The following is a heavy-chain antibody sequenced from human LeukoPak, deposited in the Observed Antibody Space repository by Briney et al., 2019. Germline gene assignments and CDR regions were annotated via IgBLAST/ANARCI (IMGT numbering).Heavy chain of an antibody. CDR3: AKGTTPADYYYYGMDV. V-gene: IGHV3-23*01. CDR2: ISGSGGST. Sequence: GGSLRLSCAASGFTFSSYAMSWVRQAPGKGLEWVSAISGSGGSTYYADPVKGRFTISRDNSKITLYLQMNSLRAEDTAVYYCAKGTTPADYYYYGMDVWGQRTTVTVSS. CDR1: GFTFSSYA. J-gene: IGHJ6*02. D-gene: IGHD2-2*01.